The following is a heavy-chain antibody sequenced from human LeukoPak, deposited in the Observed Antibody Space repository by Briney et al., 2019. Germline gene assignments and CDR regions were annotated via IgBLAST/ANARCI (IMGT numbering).Heavy chain of an antibody. CDR1: GYTFTSYG. CDR2: ISAYNGNT. CDR3: ATRGAGSYSYRRAFDI. Sequence: GASVKVSCKASGYTFTSYGISWVRQAPGQGLEWMGWISAYNGNTNYAQKLQGRVTMTTDTSTSTAYMELRSLRSDDTAVYYCATRGAGSYSYRRAFDIWGQGTMVTVSS. V-gene: IGHV1-18*01. J-gene: IGHJ3*02. D-gene: IGHD5-18*01.